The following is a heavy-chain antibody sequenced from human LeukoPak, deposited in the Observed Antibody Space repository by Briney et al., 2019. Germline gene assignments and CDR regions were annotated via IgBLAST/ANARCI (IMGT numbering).Heavy chain of an antibody. V-gene: IGHV3-48*03. CDR1: GFTFSRYE. D-gene: IGHD5-18*01. CDR2: ISCCGNTI. CDR3: AREGTARVSFDY. Sequence: GGSLRLSCAASGFTFSRYEMNWVRQGPGEGLEWVSYISCCGNTIYYADSVKGRFTISRDNAKNSLYLQMNSLRAEDAAVYYCAREGTARVSFDYWGQGTLVTVSS. J-gene: IGHJ4*02.